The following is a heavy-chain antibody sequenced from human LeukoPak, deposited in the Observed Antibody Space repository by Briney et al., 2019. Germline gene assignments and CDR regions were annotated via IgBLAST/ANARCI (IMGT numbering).Heavy chain of an antibody. CDR2: IYHSGST. CDR1: GYSISSGYY. J-gene: IGHJ3*02. V-gene: IGHV4-38-2*01. D-gene: IGHD3-22*01. Sequence: SETLSLTCAVSGYSISSGYYWGWIRQPPGKGLEWIGSIYHSGSTYYNPSLKSRVTISVDTSKNQFSLKLRSVTAANTAVYYCARRYYYESGGNSDAFDIWGQGTMVTVSS. CDR3: ARRYYYESGGNSDAFDI.